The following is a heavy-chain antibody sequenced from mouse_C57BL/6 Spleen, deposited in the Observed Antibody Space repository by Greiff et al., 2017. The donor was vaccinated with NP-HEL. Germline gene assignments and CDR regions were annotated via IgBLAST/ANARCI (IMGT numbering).Heavy chain of an antibody. Sequence: QVQLQQSGAELVKPGASVKISCKASGYAFSSYWMNWVKQRPGKGLEWIGQIYPGDGGTNYNEKFKGKATLTADKSSSTAYMQLSSLTSEDSAVYFCAASGNYEYFDVWGTGTTVTVSS. D-gene: IGHD2-1*01. J-gene: IGHJ1*03. CDR2: IYPGDGGT. V-gene: IGHV1-80*01. CDR1: GYAFSSYW. CDR3: AASGNYEYFDV.